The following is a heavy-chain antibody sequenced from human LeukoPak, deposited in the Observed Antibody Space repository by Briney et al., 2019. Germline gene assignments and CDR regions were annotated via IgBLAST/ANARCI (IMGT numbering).Heavy chain of an antibody. CDR1: GFTFSSYW. CDR3: ARGYCSSTSCYPSRNWFDP. CDR2: INSDGSST. J-gene: IGHJ5*02. V-gene: IGHV3-74*01. D-gene: IGHD2-2*01. Sequence: GGSLRLSCAASGFTFSSYWMHWVRQAPGKGLGWVSRINSDGSSTSYADSVKGRFTISRDNAKNTLYLQMNSLSAEDTAVYYCARGYCSSTSCYPSRNWFDPWGQGTLVTVSS.